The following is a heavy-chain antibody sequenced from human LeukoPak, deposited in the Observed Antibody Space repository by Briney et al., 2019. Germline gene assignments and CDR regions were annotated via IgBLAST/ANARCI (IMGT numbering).Heavy chain of an antibody. Sequence: GASVKVSCKASGYTFTGYYMHWVRQAPGQGLEWMGWINPNSGGTNYAQKFQGRVTMSRDTSISTVYMEVSRLRSDDTAVYYRAREGTSHYGGRGPLVTASS. CDR3: AREGTSHY. CDR2: INPNSGGT. CDR1: GYTFTGYY. V-gene: IGHV1-2*02. D-gene: IGHD3-10*01. J-gene: IGHJ4*02.